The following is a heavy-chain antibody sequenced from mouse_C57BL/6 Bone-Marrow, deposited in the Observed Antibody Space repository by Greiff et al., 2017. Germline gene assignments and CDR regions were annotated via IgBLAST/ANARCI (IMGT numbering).Heavy chain of an antibody. V-gene: IGHV1-63*01. D-gene: IGHD4-1*01. J-gene: IGHJ3*01. CDR3: ARSGANWEGWCDC. CDR2: IYPGGGYT. CDR1: GYTFTNYW. Sequence: QVQLQQSGAELVRPGTSVKMSCKASGYTFTNYWIGWAKQRPGHGLEWIGDIYPGGGYTNYNEKFKGKATLTADKSSSTAYMQFSSLTSEDSAIYYCARSGANWEGWCDCWGQGTLVTVSA.